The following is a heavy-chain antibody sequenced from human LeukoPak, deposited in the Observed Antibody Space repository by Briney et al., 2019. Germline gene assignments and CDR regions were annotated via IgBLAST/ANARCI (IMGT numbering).Heavy chain of an antibody. CDR1: GFTFTTSA. CDR3: AAAYRYFYDRGGYFDY. Sequence: SVKVSCKASGFTFTTSAMQWVRHTRGQSHEWIGWIVVGSGNTNYAQKFQERVTITRDMSTSTAYMELSSLRSEDAAVYYCAAAYRYFYDRGGYFDYWGQGTLGTVSS. J-gene: IGHJ4*02. D-gene: IGHD3-22*01. V-gene: IGHV1-58*02. CDR2: IVVGSGNT.